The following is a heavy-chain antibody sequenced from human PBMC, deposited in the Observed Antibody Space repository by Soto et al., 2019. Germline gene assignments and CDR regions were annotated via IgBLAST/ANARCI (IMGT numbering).Heavy chain of an antibody. V-gene: IGHV3-33*01. D-gene: IGHD2-2*01. CDR3: ARGVPAARKYYYYGMDV. Sequence: SLRLSCAASGFTFSSYGMHWVRQAPGKGLEWVAVIWYDGSNKYYADSVKGRFTISRDNSKNTLYLQMNSLRAEDTAVYYCARGVPAARKYYYYGMDVWGQGTTVTVSS. CDR2: IWYDGSNK. J-gene: IGHJ6*02. CDR1: GFTFSSYG.